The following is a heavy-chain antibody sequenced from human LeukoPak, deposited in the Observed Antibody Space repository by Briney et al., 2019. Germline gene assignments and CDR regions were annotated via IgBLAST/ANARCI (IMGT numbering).Heavy chain of an antibody. V-gene: IGHV4-39*07. CDR3: ARAGRYYDSSGYYNP. D-gene: IGHD3-22*01. CDR1: GGSISSSSYY. J-gene: IGHJ5*02. CDR2: IYYSGST. Sequence: PSETLSLTCTVSGGSISSSSYYWGWIRQPPGTGLEWVGRIYYSGSTYYNPSLNSRLTILVDTSKNQFSLKLSSVTAADTAVYYCARAGRYYDSSGYYNPWGQGTLVTVSS.